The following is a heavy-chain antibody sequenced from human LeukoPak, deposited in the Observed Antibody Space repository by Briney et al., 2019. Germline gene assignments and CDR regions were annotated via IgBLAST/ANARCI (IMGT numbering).Heavy chain of an antibody. CDR2: INWNGGST. CDR3: ARTGDSSRWYEYREYYFDY. J-gene: IGHJ4*02. CDR1: GFTFDDYG. Sequence: GGSLRLSCAASGFTFDDYGISWVRQAPGKGLEWVSGINWNGGSTGYADSVKGRFTISRDNAKNSLYLQMNSLRAEDTALYYCARTGDSSRWYEYREYYFDYWGQGTLVTVSS. V-gene: IGHV3-20*04. D-gene: IGHD6-13*01.